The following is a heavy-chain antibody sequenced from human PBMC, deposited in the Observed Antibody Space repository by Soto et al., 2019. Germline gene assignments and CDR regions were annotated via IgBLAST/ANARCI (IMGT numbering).Heavy chain of an antibody. CDR1: GGSISSGGYY. V-gene: IGHV4-31*03. CDR2: IYYTGST. J-gene: IGHJ6*03. CDR3: ARESRDFYYYYLDV. Sequence: QVQLQESGPGLVKPSQTLSLTCTVSGGSISSGGYYWSWIRQHPGKGLEWIGYIYYTGSTYYNPSLKSRVTISVVTSKNQFSLQLSSVTAADSAVYYCARESRDFYYYYLDVWGKGTTVTVSS.